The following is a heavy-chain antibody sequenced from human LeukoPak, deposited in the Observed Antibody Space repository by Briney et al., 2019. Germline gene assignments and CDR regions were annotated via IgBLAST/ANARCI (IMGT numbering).Heavy chain of an antibody. D-gene: IGHD3-22*01. CDR3: ASQDSSGYYLIDY. CDR2: ITPILGIA. J-gene: IGHJ4*02. V-gene: IGHV1-69*10. CDR1: GGTFSIYA. Sequence: SVTVSFTASGGTFSIYALSWVRQAPGQGHEWIGGITPILGIANYAQDLQGRVTITADKSTNTAYMELSSLRSEDTAVYYCASQDSSGYYLIDYWGQGTLVTVSS.